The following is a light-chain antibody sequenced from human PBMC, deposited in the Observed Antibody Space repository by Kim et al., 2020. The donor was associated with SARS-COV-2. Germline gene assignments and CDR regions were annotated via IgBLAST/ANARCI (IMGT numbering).Light chain of an antibody. V-gene: IGKV1-27*01. Sequence: DIQMTQSPSSLSASVGDRVTITCRASQDITNSLAWYQQKPGKVPKVLIYAASTLQSGVPSRFSGSGSGTEFTLTISSLQTEDVATYYCQKYNSAPWTFGPGTKVDIK. CDR2: AAS. J-gene: IGKJ1*01. CDR1: QDITNS. CDR3: QKYNSAPWT.